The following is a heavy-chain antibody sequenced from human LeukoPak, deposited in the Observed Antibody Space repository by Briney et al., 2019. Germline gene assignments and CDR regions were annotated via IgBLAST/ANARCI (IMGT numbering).Heavy chain of an antibody. J-gene: IGHJ5*02. Sequence: SCKASGYTFTGYYMHWVRQAPGKGLEWVAVISYDGSNKYYADSVKGRFTISRDNSKNTLYLQMNSLRAEDTAVYYCARACGSGSFFHNWFDPWGQGTLVTVSS. D-gene: IGHD3-10*01. V-gene: IGHV3-30*04. CDR2: ISYDGSNK. CDR1: GYTFTGYY. CDR3: ARACGSGSFFHNWFDP.